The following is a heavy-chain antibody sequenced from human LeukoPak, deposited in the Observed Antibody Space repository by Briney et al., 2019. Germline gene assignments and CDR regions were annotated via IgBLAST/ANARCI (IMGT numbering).Heavy chain of an antibody. CDR1: GFTFSDYY. Sequence: PGGSLRLSCAASGFTFSDYYMSWVRQAPGKGLEWVGFIRSKAYGVTTEHAASVKGRFTISRDDSKSIAYLQMNSLKTEDTAVYYCSRADYYGSGSPISLDVRGKGTTVTVSS. D-gene: IGHD3-10*01. CDR2: IRSKAYGVTT. J-gene: IGHJ6*04. V-gene: IGHV3-49*04. CDR3: SRADYYGSGSPISLDV.